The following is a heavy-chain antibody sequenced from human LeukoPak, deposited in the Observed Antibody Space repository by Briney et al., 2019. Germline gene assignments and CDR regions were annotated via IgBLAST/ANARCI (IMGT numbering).Heavy chain of an antibody. CDR3: AKDRLYFDY. J-gene: IGHJ4*02. Sequence: GGSLRLSCAASGFTFSSYGMTWVRQAPGKGLQWVSGISGSGDSTYYADSVKGRFTISRDKSKNTLYLQMYSLRAEDTAVYYCAKDRLYFDYWGQGTLVTVSS. V-gene: IGHV3-23*01. CDR2: ISGSGDST. CDR1: GFTFSSYG.